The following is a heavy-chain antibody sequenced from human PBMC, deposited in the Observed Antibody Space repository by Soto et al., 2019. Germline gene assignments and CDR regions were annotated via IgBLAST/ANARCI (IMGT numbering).Heavy chain of an antibody. CDR3: ARTVGVAAAGNFDY. J-gene: IGHJ4*02. CDR2: ISYDGSNK. Sequence: GGSLRLSCAASGFTFSSYAMHWVRQAPGKGLEWVAVISYDGSNKYYADSVKGRFTISRDNSKNTLYLQMNSLRAEDTAVYYCARTVGVAAAGNFDYWGQGTLVTVSS. V-gene: IGHV3-30-3*01. D-gene: IGHD6-13*01. CDR1: GFTFSSYA.